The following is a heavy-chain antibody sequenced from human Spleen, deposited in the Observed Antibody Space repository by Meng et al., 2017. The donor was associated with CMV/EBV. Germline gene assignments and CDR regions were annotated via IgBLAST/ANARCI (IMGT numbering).Heavy chain of an antibody. CDR1: FTFSSYS. CDR2: ISSSSSYI. V-gene: IGHV3-21*01. CDR3: ARDYNHCSSTSCSTDY. J-gene: IGHJ4*02. Sequence: FTFSSYSMNWVRQAPGKGLEWVSSISSSSSYIYYADSVKGRFTISRDNAKNSLYLQMNSLRAEDTAVYYCARDYNHCSSTSCSTDYWGQGTLVTVSS. D-gene: IGHD2-2*01.